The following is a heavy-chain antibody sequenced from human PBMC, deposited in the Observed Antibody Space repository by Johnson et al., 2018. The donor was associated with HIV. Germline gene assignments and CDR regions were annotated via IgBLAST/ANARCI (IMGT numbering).Heavy chain of an antibody. CDR3: TTYGYSSGWGDAFDI. CDR2: IKSKTDGGTT. J-gene: IGHJ3*02. CDR1: GFTFSNAW. D-gene: IGHD6-19*01. V-gene: IGHV3-15*01. Sequence: VQLVESGGGLVKPGGSLRLSCAASGFTFSNAWMSWVRQAPGKGLEWVGRIKSKTDGGTTDYAAPVKGRFTISRDDSKNTLYLQMNSLKTEDTAVYYCTTYGYSSGWGDAFDIWGQGTMVTVSS.